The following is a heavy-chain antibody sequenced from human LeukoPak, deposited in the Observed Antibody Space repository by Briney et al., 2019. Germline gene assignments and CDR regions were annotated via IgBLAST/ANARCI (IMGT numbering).Heavy chain of an antibody. V-gene: IGHV3-23*01. J-gene: IGHJ4*02. D-gene: IGHD3-16*02. CDR3: AKAYEYDYVWGSYRYCDY. CDR2: ISGSGGST. Sequence: GGSLRLSCAASGFTFSSYAMSWVRQAPGKGLEWVSAISGSGGSTYYADSVKGRFTISRDNSKNTLYLQMNSLRAEDTAVYYCAKAYEYDYVWGSYRYCDYWGQGTLVTVSS. CDR1: GFTFSSYA.